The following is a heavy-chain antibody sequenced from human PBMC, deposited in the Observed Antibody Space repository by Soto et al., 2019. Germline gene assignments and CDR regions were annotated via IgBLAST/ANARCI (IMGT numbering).Heavy chain of an antibody. CDR1: GFNFRNYA. Sequence: LRLSCSASGFNFRNYAMMWVRQAPGKGLEWVSGILGDGGRTYHADSVKGRFTISRDDSTNTLYLQMNSLRSEDTAVYYCARGLYGITMVRGVIITSGFDYWGQGTLVTVSS. D-gene: IGHD3-10*01. J-gene: IGHJ4*02. CDR3: ARGLYGITMVRGVIITSGFDY. CDR2: ILGDGGRT. V-gene: IGHV3-23*01.